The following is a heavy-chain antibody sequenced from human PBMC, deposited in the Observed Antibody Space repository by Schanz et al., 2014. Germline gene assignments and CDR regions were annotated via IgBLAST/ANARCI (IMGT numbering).Heavy chain of an antibody. V-gene: IGHV1-8*01. CDR3: ARGRTFDY. Sequence: QVQLVQSGGEMKKPGSSVKVSCKASGGTFSSFGINWVRQAPGQGLEWLGWMNPNSGNPGFAQKFRGRVTMTRNTSMSTAYIELHILTSEDTAVYYCARGRTFDYWGQGTMVTVSS. CDR2: MNPNSGNP. CDR1: GGTFSSFG. J-gene: IGHJ4*03.